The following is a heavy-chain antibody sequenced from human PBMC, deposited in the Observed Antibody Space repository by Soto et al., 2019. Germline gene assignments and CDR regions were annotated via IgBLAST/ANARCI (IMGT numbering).Heavy chain of an antibody. CDR2: IIPIFGTA. J-gene: IGHJ4*02. Sequence: QVQLVQSGAEVKKPGSSVKVSCTASGGTFSSYAISWVRQAPGQGLEWMGGIIPIFGTANYAQKFEGRVTITADKSTSTAYMELSSLRSEDTAVYYCARGRYCSGGSCSDFDYWGQGTLVTVSS. CDR3: ARGRYCSGGSCSDFDY. V-gene: IGHV1-69*06. CDR1: GGTFSSYA. D-gene: IGHD2-15*01.